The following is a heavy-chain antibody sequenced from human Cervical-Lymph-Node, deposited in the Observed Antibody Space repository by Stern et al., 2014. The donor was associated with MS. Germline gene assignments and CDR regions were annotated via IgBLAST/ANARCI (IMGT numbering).Heavy chain of an antibody. D-gene: IGHD5-12*01. Sequence: ESGPALLKPTQTLTLTCTFSGFSLSTDGVGVGWIRQPPGKALEWLALIYWDDDRRYSPSLKTRLVISKDTSKDQVVLALANVDPADTATYYCARLGRVTVPGYGTFFDYWGQGSLVTVSS. CDR1: GFSLSTDGVG. CDR2: IYWDDDR. CDR3: ARLGRVTVPGYGTFFDY. V-gene: IGHV2-5*02. J-gene: IGHJ4*02.